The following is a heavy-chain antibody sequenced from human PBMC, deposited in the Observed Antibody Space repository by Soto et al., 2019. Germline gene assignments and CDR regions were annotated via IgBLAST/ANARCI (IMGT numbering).Heavy chain of an antibody. Sequence: EVQLVESGGGLVKPGGSLRLSCAASGFTFSSYSMNWVRQAPGKGLEWVSSISSNSSYIYYADSVKGRFTISRDNAKNSLYLQMNSLRAEDTAVYYCARAYYYDSSGYKGYYYYYGMDVWGQGTTVTVSS. CDR1: GFTFSSYS. V-gene: IGHV3-21*01. CDR3: ARAYYYDSSGYKGYYYYYGMDV. D-gene: IGHD3-22*01. J-gene: IGHJ6*02. CDR2: ISSNSSYI.